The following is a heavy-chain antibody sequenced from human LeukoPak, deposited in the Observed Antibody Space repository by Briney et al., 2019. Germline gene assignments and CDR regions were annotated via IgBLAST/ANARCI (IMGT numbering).Heavy chain of an antibody. V-gene: IGHV3-48*04. J-gene: IGHJ5*02. CDR2: ISSSGSPI. CDR3: ARELNGAFDP. D-gene: IGHD1-1*01. Sequence: GGSLRLSCAASGFTFSSYAMSWVRQAPGKGLEWVSYISSSGSPIYYADSVKGRFTISRDNAKNSLYLQMNSLRAEGTAVYYCARELNGAFDPWGQGTLVTVSS. CDR1: GFTFSSYA.